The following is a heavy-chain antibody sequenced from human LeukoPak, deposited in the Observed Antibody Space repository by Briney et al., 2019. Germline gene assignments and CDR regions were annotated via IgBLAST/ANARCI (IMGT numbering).Heavy chain of an antibody. D-gene: IGHD6-19*01. Sequence: SETLSLTCTVSGGSISSYYWSWIRQPPGKGLEWIGYISYSGSTYYNTSLKSRLTISVDTSKNQFSLKLNSVTAADTAVYYCARLIAVAGTLSFFDYWGQGILVTVSS. CDR1: GGSISSYY. CDR2: ISYSGST. V-gene: IGHV4-59*08. J-gene: IGHJ4*02. CDR3: ARLIAVAGTLSFFDY.